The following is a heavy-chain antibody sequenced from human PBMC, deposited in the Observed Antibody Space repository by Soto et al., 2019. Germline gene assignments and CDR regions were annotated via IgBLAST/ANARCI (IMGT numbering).Heavy chain of an antibody. Sequence: GGSLRLSCAASGFTFSSYAMSWVRQAPGKGLEWVSAISGSGGSTYYADSVKGRFTISRDNSKNTLYLQMNSLRAEDTAVFYFAKEDGYCSGGSCYPVFDYWGQGTLVTVSS. D-gene: IGHD2-15*01. V-gene: IGHV3-23*01. CDR1: GFTFSSYA. CDR2: ISGSGGST. J-gene: IGHJ4*02. CDR3: AKEDGYCSGGSCYPVFDY.